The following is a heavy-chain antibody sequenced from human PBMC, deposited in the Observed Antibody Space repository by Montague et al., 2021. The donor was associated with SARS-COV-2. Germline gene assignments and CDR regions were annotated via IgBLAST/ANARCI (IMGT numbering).Heavy chain of an antibody. D-gene: IGHD3-10*01. CDR1: GGSISSSNW. CDR2: IYHSGST. J-gene: IGHJ6*02. V-gene: IGHV4-4*02. CDR3: AREVVGYYYGSYYYYGTDV. Sequence: SETLSLTCAVSGGSISSSNWWSWVRQPPGKGLEWIGEIYHSGSTNYNPSLKSRVTVSVDKSKNQFSLKLSSVSAADTAVYYCAREVVGYYYGSYYYYGTDVWGQGTTVTVSS.